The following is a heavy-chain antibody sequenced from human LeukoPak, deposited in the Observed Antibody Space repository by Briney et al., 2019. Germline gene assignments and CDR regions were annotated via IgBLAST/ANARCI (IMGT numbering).Heavy chain of an antibody. Sequence: GGSLRLSCAASGFTVSSNYMSWVRQAPGNGLEWVSVIYSGGSTYYADSVKGRFTISRDNSKNTLYLQMNSLRAEDTAVYYCARVHPTTVGYDAFDIWGQGTMVTVSS. V-gene: IGHV3-53*01. J-gene: IGHJ3*02. D-gene: IGHD4-23*01. CDR2: IYSGGST. CDR1: GFTVSSNY. CDR3: ARVHPTTVGYDAFDI.